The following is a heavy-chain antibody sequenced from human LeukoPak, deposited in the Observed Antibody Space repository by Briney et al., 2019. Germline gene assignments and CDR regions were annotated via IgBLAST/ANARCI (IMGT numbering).Heavy chain of an antibody. V-gene: IGHV1-18*01. CDR3: ARAGGLHSAYYYYYMDV. D-gene: IGHD4-11*01. CDR1: GYTFTSYG. J-gene: IGHJ6*03. CDR2: ISAYNGNT. Sequence: ASVKVSCKASGYTFTSYGISWVRQAPGQGLEWMGWISAYNGNTNYAQKLQGRVTLTTDTSTSTAYMELRSLRSDDTAVYYCARAGGLHSAYYYYYMDVWGKGTTVTVSS.